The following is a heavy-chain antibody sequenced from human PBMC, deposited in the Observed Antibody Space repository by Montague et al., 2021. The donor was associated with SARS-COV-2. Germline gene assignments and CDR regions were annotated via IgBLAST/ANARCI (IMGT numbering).Heavy chain of an antibody. J-gene: IGHJ5*02. D-gene: IGHD2-15*01. CDR3: ARERCYCSGGSCYSGWFDP. CDR1: GYSISSGYY. CDR2: IYHSGST. Sequence: SETLSLTCTVSGYSISSGYYCGWIRQPPGKGLEWFGSIYHSGSTYYNPPLKSRVTITVDTSKNQFSLKLSSVTAADTAAYYCARERCYCSGGSCYSGWFDPWGQGTLVTVSS. V-gene: IGHV4-38-2*02.